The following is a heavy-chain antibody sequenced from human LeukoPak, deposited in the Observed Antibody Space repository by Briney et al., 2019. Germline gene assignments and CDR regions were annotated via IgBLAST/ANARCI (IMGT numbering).Heavy chain of an antibody. Sequence: GGSLRLSCTASGITLSSYWMSWVRQAPGKGLEWVGNIKQDGSEKYYVDSVKGRFTMSRDNAKNSLYLQMNSLRAEDTAVYYCATQGHAEDYNGNSNFDFWGQGTLVTVSS. CDR3: ATQGHAEDYNGNSNFDF. V-gene: IGHV3-7*01. CDR1: GITLSSYW. D-gene: IGHD4-23*01. J-gene: IGHJ4*02. CDR2: IKQDGSEK.